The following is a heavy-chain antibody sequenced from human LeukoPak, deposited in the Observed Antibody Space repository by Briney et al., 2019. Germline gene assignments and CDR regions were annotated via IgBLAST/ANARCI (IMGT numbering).Heavy chain of an antibody. J-gene: IGHJ6*03. Sequence: SETLSLTCTVSGGSISSYYWSWIRQPPGKGLEWIGYIYYSGSTNYNPSLKSRVTISVDTSKNQFSLKLSSVTAADTAVYYCAITATDTAMVNYYYYYMDVWGKGTTVTVSS. D-gene: IGHD5-18*01. CDR1: GGSISSYY. CDR3: AITATDTAMVNYYYYYMDV. V-gene: IGHV4-59*08. CDR2: IYYSGST.